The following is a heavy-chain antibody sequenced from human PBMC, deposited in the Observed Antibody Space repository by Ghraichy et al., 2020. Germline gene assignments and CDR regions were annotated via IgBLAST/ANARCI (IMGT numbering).Heavy chain of an antibody. CDR3: ARGRGYDFWSGSPPYYYYYYGMDV. J-gene: IGHJ6*02. Sequence: SETLSLTCAVYGGSFSGYYWSWIRQPPGKGLEWIGEINHSGSTNYNPSLKSRVTISVDTSKNQFSLKLSSVTAADTAVYYCARGRGYDFWSGSPPYYYYYYGMDVWGQGTTVTVSS. V-gene: IGHV4-34*01. CDR2: INHSGST. D-gene: IGHD3-3*01. CDR1: GGSFSGYY.